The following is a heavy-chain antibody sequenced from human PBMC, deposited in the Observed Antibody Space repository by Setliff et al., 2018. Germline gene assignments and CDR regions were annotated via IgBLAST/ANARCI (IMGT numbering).Heavy chain of an antibody. CDR2: MYGVGAT. Sequence: GGSLRLSCAASGFSINVYSMTWVRQAPGKGLECVSGMYGVGATFYADSVKGRFTISRDISENTLYLQMNSLRPEDTAVYYCAKDRSVHQSGWADPDAFDIWGQGTKVTVSS. CDR1: GFSINVYS. D-gene: IGHD6-19*01. V-gene: IGHV3-23*01. CDR3: AKDRSVHQSGWADPDAFDI. J-gene: IGHJ3*02.